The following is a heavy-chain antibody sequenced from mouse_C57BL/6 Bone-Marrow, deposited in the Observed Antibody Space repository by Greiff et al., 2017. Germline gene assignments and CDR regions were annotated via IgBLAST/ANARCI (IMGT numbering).Heavy chain of an antibody. CDR2: ILPSIGRT. CDR3: ARRYYGSSYVRGWYFDV. J-gene: IGHJ1*03. CDR1: DSEVFPIAY. Sequence: QVQLQQSGSELRSPGSSVKLSCKDFDSEVFPIAYMSWVRQKPGHGFEWIGGILPSIGRTIYGEKFEDKATLDADTLSNTAYLELNSLTSEDSAIYYCARRYYGSSYVRGWYFDVWGTGTTVTVSS. V-gene: IGHV15-2*01. D-gene: IGHD1-1*01.